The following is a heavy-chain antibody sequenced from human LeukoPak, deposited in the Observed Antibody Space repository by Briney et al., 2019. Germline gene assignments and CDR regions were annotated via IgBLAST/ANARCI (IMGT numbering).Heavy chain of an antibody. CDR2: ISYDGSNK. J-gene: IGHJ6*03. D-gene: IGHD2-8*01. V-gene: IGHV3-30*03. CDR3: ARSEMGYYYYYMDV. Sequence: GGSLRLSCAASGFTFSSYAMHWVRQAPGKGLDWVALISYDGSNKYYADSVKGRFTISRDNAKNSLFLQMNSLRAEDTAVYYCARSEMGYYYYYMDVWGKGTTVTVSS. CDR1: GFTFSSYA.